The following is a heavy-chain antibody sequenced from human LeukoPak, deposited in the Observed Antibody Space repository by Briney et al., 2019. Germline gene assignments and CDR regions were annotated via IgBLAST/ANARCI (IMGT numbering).Heavy chain of an antibody. V-gene: IGHV4-59*08. CDR3: ARHAGGPYSSSWYWFDP. D-gene: IGHD6-13*01. Sequence: SETLSLTCTVSGGSISSYYWSWIRQPPGKGLEWIGYIYYSGSTNYNPSLKSRVTISVDTSKNQFSLKLSSATAADTAVYYCARHAGGPYSSSWYWFDPWGQGTLVTVSS. CDR1: GGSISSYY. CDR2: IYYSGST. J-gene: IGHJ5*02.